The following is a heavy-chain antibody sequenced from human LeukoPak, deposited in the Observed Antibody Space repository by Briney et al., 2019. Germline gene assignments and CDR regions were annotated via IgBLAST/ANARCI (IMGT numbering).Heavy chain of an antibody. CDR1: GGSISSYY. CDR3: ARRLGSSSTGFDY. D-gene: IGHD2-2*01. V-gene: IGHV4-59*08. CDR2: IHYSGST. J-gene: IGHJ4*02. Sequence: SETLSLTGTVSGGSISSYYWSWIREPAGKGLEWIGSIHYSGSTTYNPSIKSPVTISVDTSKTQFSLKLSSVTAADTAVYYCARRLGSSSTGFDYWGQGTLVTVSS.